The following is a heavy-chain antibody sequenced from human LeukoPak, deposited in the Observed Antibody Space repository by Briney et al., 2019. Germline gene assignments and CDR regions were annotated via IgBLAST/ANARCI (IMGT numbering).Heavy chain of an antibody. CDR1: GYTFTSYY. Sequence: SVKVSCKASGYTFTSYYMHWVRQAPGQGLEWMGGIIPIFGTANYAQKFQGRVTITADESTSTAYMELSSLRSEDTAVYYCARDDYYGSGSANYPYYFDYWGQGTLVTVSS. CDR2: IIPIFGTA. D-gene: IGHD3-10*01. CDR3: ARDDYYGSGSANYPYYFDY. V-gene: IGHV1-69*13. J-gene: IGHJ4*02.